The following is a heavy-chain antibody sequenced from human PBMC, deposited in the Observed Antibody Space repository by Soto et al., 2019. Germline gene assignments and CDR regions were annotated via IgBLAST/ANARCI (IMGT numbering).Heavy chain of an antibody. Sequence: QVQLVQSGAEVKKPGASVKVSCKASGYTFTSYGISWVRQAPGQGLEWMGWISAYNGNTNYAQKRQGRVTMTTDTSTSTAYMGLRSLRSDDTAVYYCARAVSSGYSLYYFDYWGQGTLVTVSS. V-gene: IGHV1-18*01. J-gene: IGHJ4*02. CDR1: GYTFTSYG. D-gene: IGHD3-22*01. CDR3: ARAVSSGYSLYYFDY. CDR2: ISAYNGNT.